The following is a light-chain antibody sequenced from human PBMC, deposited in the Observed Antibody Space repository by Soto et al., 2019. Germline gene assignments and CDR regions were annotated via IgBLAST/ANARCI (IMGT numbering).Light chain of an antibody. CDR1: QMIYTW. CDR3: QHYNSYGT. CDR2: EAS. V-gene: IGKV1-5*03. Sequence: DIQMTESPSTLSSSVGDSVTITCRASQMIYTWLAWYQQRPGKAPKLLIYEASSLDVGVPSRFSGSGSGTEFTLTISSLQPDDFATYYCQHYNSYGTFGQGTKVDIK. J-gene: IGKJ1*01.